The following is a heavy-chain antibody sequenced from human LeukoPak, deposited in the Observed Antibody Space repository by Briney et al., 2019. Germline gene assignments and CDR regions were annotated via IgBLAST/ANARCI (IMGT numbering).Heavy chain of an antibody. J-gene: IGHJ6*02. CDR1: GFTFSSYG. CDR2: ISYDGSNK. Sequence: HTGGSLRLSCAASGFTFSSYGMHWVRQAPGKGLEWVAVISYDGSNKYYADSVKGRFTISRDNSKNTLYLQMNSLRAEDTAVYYCAKDRYYYGSGSYYRYGMDVWDQGTTVTVSS. D-gene: IGHD3-10*01. CDR3: AKDRYYYGSGSYYRYGMDV. V-gene: IGHV3-30*18.